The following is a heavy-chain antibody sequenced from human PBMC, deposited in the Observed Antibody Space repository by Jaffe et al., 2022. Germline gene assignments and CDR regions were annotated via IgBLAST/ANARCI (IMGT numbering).Heavy chain of an antibody. CDR1: GFSLSTSGVG. J-gene: IGHJ4*02. V-gene: IGHV2-5*01. CDR3: AHSLVRVLRYFDWLNLPMYYFDY. CDR2: IYWNDDK. D-gene: IGHD3-9*01. Sequence: QITLKESGPTLVKPTQTLTLTCTFSGFSLSTSGVGVGWIRQPPGKALEWLALIYWNDDKRYSPSLKSRLTITKDTSKNQVVLTMTNMDPVDTATYYCAHSLVRVLRYFDWLNLPMYYFDYWGQGTLVTVSS.